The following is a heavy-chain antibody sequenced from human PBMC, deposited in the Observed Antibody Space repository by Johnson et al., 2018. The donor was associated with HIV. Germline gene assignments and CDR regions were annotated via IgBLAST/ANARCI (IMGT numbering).Heavy chain of an antibody. CDR2: ISYAGSNK. J-gene: IGHJ3*02. D-gene: IGHD6-13*01. CDR1: GFTFSSYA. Sequence: QVLLVESGGGVVQPGRSLRLSCAASGFTFSSYAMHWVRQAPGTGLEWVAVISYAGSNKYYADSVKGRLTISRDNSKNTMYLQMNSLRAEDTAVYYGARDKYPPTAAAGTDAFDIWGQGTMVTVSS. CDR3: ARDKYPPTAAAGTDAFDI. V-gene: IGHV3-30-3*01.